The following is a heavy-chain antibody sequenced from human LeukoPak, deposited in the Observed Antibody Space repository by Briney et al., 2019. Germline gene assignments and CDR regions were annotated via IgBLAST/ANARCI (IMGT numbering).Heavy chain of an antibody. V-gene: IGHV3-23*01. D-gene: IGHD4-17*01. Sequence: GGSLRLSCAASGFTFRSYAMSWVRQAPGKGLEWVSGISGSGGSTYYADSMKGRFIISRDNSKNTLYLQMNSLRAEDTAVYYCATLLATVTTSDYWGQGTLVTVSS. CDR2: ISGSGGST. J-gene: IGHJ4*02. CDR1: GFTFRSYA. CDR3: ATLLATVTTSDY.